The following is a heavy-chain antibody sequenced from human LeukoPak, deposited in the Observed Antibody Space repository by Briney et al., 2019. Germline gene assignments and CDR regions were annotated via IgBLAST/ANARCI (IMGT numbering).Heavy chain of an antibody. V-gene: IGHV3-74*01. CDR1: GFTFSSYW. CDR3: ARPPDILTGKNWFDP. D-gene: IGHD3-9*01. Sequence: GGSLRLSCAASGFTFSSYWMHWVRQAPGKGLVWVSRINNDGSRTDYADSVKGRFTISRDNAKNTLYLQMNSLRAEDTAVYYCARPPDILTGKNWFDPWGQGTLVTVSS. J-gene: IGHJ5*02. CDR2: INNDGSRT.